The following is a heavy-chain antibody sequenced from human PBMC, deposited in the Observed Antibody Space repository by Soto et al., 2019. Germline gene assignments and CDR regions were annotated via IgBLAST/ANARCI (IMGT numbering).Heavy chain of an antibody. Sequence: QITLKESGPTLVKPTQTLTLTCTFSGFSLSTSGVGVGWIRQTPIKALEWLALIYWDDEKRSSPSLKSRHTLTRGSAKTQGVLTMTNMDPVDTATYCCAHSNDGWGKWFDPWGQGTLVTVSS. D-gene: IGHD1-1*01. CDR1: GFSLSTSGVG. V-gene: IGHV2-5*02. J-gene: IGHJ5*02. CDR2: IYWDDEK. CDR3: AHSNDGWGKWFDP.